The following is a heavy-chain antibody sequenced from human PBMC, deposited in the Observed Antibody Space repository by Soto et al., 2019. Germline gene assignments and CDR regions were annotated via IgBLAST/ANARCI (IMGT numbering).Heavy chain of an antibody. CDR3: ARDPYDILTDYYSGYFDY. CDR2: ISSSSSYI. CDR1: GFTFSSYS. D-gene: IGHD3-9*01. J-gene: IGHJ4*02. V-gene: IGHV3-21*02. Sequence: EVQLVESGGGLVKPGGSLKLSCAASGFTFSSYSMNWVRQAPGKGLEWVSSISSSSSYIYYADSVKGRFTISRDNAKNSLYLQMNSLRAEDTAVYYCARDPYDILTDYYSGYFDYWGQGTLVTVSS.